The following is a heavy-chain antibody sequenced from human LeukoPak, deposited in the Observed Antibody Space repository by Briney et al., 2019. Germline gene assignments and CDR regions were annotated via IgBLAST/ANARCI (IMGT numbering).Heavy chain of an antibody. D-gene: IGHD3-10*01. CDR3: ARSSGSYYYYGMDV. Sequence: GGSLRLSCAASGFTVSSNYMSWVRQAPGKGLEWVSVIYSGGSTYYADSVKGRFTISRDNPKNTLYLQMNSLRAEDTAVYYCARSSGSYYYYGMDVWGQGTTVTVSS. CDR1: GFTVSSNY. CDR2: IYSGGST. V-gene: IGHV3-66*01. J-gene: IGHJ6*02.